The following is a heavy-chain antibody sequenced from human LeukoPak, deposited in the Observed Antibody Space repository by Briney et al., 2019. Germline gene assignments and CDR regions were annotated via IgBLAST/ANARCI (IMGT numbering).Heavy chain of an antibody. V-gene: IGHV3-74*01. D-gene: IGHD4-23*01. Sequence: PGGSLRLSCEASGFTFSSYWMNWDRQAPGKGRVWVSRIASDGSSTTYADSVKGRFSISRDNAKSTLYLQMNSLRVEDTAVYYCARGRPHGNDYWGQGTLVTVSS. CDR3: ARGRPHGNDY. J-gene: IGHJ4*02. CDR1: GFTFSSYW. CDR2: IASDGSST.